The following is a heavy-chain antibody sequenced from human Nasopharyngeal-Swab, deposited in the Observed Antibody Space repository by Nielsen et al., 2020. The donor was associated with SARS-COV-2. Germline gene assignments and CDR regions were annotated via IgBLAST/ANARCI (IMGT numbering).Heavy chain of an antibody. CDR2: ISSSSSYI. CDR3: ARDGPMVATPD. J-gene: IGHJ4*02. CDR1: GFTFSSYS. V-gene: IGHV3-21*01. Sequence: GESLKISCAASGFTFSSYSMNWVRQAPGKGLEWVSSISSSSSYIYYADSVKGRFTISRDNAKNSLYLQMNSLRAEDTAVYYCARDGPMVATPDWGQGTLVTVSS. D-gene: IGHD5-12*01.